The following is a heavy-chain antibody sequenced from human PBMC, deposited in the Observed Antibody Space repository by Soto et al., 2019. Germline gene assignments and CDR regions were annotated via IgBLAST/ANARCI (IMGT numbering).Heavy chain of an antibody. CDR3: ARKGYYYYGMDF. V-gene: IGHV1-8*02. Sequence: ASVKVSCKASGGTFSSYAISWVRQAPGQGLEWMGWMNPDSGNTGFAQKFQGRVTLTRNTSITTAYMELSRLRSEDTAVYYCARKGYYYYGMDFWGQGTSVTV. J-gene: IGHJ6*02. CDR2: MNPDSGNT. CDR1: GGTFSSYA.